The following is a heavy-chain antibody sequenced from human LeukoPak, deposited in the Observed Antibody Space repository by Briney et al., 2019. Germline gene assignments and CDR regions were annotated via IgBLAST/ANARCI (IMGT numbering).Heavy chain of an antibody. J-gene: IGHJ4*02. D-gene: IGHD5-24*01. V-gene: IGHV1-69*04. CDR2: IIPILGIA. Sequence: SVKVSCKASGGTFSSYAISWVRQAPGQGLEWMGRIIPILGIANYAQKFQGRVTITADKSTSTAYMKLSSLRSEDTAVYYCARDLSGMATIRYFDYWGQGTLVTVSS. CDR3: ARDLSGMATIRYFDY. CDR1: GGTFSSYA.